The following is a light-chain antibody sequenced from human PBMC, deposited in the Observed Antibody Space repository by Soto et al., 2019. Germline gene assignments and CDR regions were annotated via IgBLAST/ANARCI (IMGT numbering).Light chain of an antibody. V-gene: IGKV3-20*01. CDR2: GAS. J-gene: IGKJ2*01. Sequence: EIVLTQSPGTLSLSPGERATLSCRASRSISSTYLAWYQQKPGQAPRLLIYGASSRATGIPDRFSGSESGTDFPLTISRLEPEDFAGYYCQQYGGSPPYTFGQGTKLEIK. CDR1: RSISSTY. CDR3: QQYGGSPPYT.